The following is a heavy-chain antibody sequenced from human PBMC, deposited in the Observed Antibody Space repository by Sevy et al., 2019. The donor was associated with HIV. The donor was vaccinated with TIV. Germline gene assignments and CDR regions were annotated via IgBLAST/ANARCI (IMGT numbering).Heavy chain of an antibody. CDR2: LIGGGSRT. Sequence: GESLKISCAASGFSFSNYAMSWVRQAPGKGLEWVSTLIGGGSRTYYADSVTGRFTISRDNSRNTLYLQMNSLRAEDTAVYYGAKRRVQSGLSGGGANYGWDVCGQGTTVTVSS. CDR1: GFSFSNYA. J-gene: IGHJ6*02. D-gene: IGHD2-8*02. V-gene: IGHV3-23*01. CDR3: AKRRVQSGLSGGGANYGWDV.